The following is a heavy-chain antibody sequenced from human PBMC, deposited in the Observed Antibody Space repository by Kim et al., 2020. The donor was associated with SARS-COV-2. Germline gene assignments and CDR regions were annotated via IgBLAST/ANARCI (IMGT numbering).Heavy chain of an antibody. CDR3: ARHRSRQLPHSLYYYYGMDV. J-gene: IGHJ6*02. D-gene: IGHD2-2*01. CDR1: GYSFTSYW. V-gene: IGHV5-51*01. Sequence: GESLKISCKGSGYSFTSYWIGWVRQMPGKGLEWMGIIYPGDSDTRYSPSFQGQVTISADKSISTAYLQWSSLKASDTAMYYCARHRSRQLPHSLYYYYGMDVWGQGTTVTVSS. CDR2: IYPGDSDT.